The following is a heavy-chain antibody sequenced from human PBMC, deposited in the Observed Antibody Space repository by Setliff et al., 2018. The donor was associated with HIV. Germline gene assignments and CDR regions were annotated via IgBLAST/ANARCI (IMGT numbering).Heavy chain of an antibody. Sequence: PGGSLRLSCAASGFTFNYYWMHWVRQAPGKGLVWVSRIKNDETSTTYADSVKGRFTISRDSAKNTVYLQMNSLRAEDTAVYYCARDGGRYGTFDYWGQGTPVTVSS. CDR1: GFTFNYYW. CDR2: IKNDETST. CDR3: ARDGGRYGTFDY. V-gene: IGHV3-74*03. J-gene: IGHJ4*02. D-gene: IGHD5-18*01.